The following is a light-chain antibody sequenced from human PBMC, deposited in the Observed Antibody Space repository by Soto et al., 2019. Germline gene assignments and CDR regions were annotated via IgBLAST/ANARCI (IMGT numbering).Light chain of an antibody. Sequence: DIQMTQSPPTLSASVGDRVTITCRASQSIDRWLAWYQQKPGKGPKILVYKASTLQSGVPSRFSGSGSGTEFTLTISNLQPDDFATYYCQQYDSYPLAFGGGTKVEI. J-gene: IGKJ4*01. CDR1: QSIDRW. CDR2: KAS. V-gene: IGKV1-5*03. CDR3: QQYDSYPLA.